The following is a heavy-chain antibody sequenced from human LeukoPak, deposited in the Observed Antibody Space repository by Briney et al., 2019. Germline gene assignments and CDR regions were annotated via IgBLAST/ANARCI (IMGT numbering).Heavy chain of an antibody. D-gene: IGHD6-6*01. J-gene: IGHJ4*02. Sequence: ALRLSCAASGFTFSSYGMHWVRQAPGKGREWVALISYDGSNKYYAGSVKGRFTISRDNSKNTLYLQMNSLRAEDTAVYYCAKNDRSSPDYWGQGTLVTVSS. V-gene: IGHV3-30*18. CDR1: GFTFSSYG. CDR3: AKNDRSSPDY. CDR2: ISYDGSNK.